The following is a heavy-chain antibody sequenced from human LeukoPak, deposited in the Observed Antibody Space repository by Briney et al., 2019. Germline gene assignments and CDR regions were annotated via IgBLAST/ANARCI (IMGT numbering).Heavy chain of an antibody. Sequence: GGSLRLSCAASGFTFTYYWMKWVRQAPGKGLEWVAFTSFDESNKYYADSVRGRFTISRDNSKNTLSLQMNSLRAEDTSVYYCAKDPHFQLLPYYYYMDVWGKGTTVTVSS. CDR2: TSFDESNK. V-gene: IGHV3-30*18. CDR1: GFTFTYYW. J-gene: IGHJ6*03. D-gene: IGHD1-26*01. CDR3: AKDPHFQLLPYYYYMDV.